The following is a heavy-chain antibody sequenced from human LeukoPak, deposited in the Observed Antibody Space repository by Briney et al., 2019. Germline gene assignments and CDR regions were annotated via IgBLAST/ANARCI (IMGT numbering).Heavy chain of an antibody. D-gene: IGHD4-17*01. V-gene: IGHV3-74*01. CDR3: ARVPNTVTTPGFDS. Sequence: PGRSLRLSCAASGFTFSSYWMHWVRQAPGKGLVWVSRINSDGSSTSYADSVKGRFTNSRDNAKNTLYLQMNSLRAEDTAVYYCARVPNTVTTPGFDSWGQGTLVTVSS. J-gene: IGHJ4*02. CDR2: INSDGSST. CDR1: GFTFSSYW.